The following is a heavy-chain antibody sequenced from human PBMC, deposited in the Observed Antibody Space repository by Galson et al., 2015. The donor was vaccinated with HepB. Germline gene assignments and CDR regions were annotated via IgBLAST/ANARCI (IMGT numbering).Heavy chain of an antibody. Sequence: SLRLSCAASTFIFSTYSMDWVRQAPGKGLERVSYISSSSITIYYADSVKGRFTISRDNAKNSLYLQMNSLRSEDTAVYYCARGSKIPWGAFDIWGQGTMVTVSP. CDR1: TFIFSTYS. V-gene: IGHV3-48*04. CDR3: ARGSKIPWGAFDI. D-gene: IGHD2-2*01. CDR2: ISSSSITI. J-gene: IGHJ3*02.